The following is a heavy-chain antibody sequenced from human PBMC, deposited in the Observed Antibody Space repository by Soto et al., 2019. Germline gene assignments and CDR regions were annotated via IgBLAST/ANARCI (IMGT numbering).Heavy chain of an antibody. CDR2: IYYGGST. J-gene: IGHJ5*02. D-gene: IGHD1-20*01. CDR3: ARGYVNWFDP. CDR1: GGSISSYY. Sequence: SETLSLTCTVSGGSISSYYWSWIRQPPGKGLEWIGYIYYGGSTNYNPSLKSRVTISVDTSKNQFSLKLSSVTAADTAVYYCARGYVNWFDPWGQGTLVTVSS. V-gene: IGHV4-59*01.